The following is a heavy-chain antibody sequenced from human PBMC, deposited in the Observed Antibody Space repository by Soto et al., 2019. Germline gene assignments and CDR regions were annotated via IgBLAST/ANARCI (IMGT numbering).Heavy chain of an antibody. D-gene: IGHD3-10*01. CDR1: GFTFSSYA. J-gene: IGHJ5*02. V-gene: IGHV3-23*01. CDR2: ISGSGGST. Sequence: GGSLRLSCAASGFTFSSYAMSWVRQAPGKGLEWVSAISGSGGSTYYADSVKGRFTISRDNSKNTLYLQMNSLRAEDTAVYYCAKGRDYYGSGSYYNEGLSPPPGDDPWGQGTLVTVSS. CDR3: AKGRDYYGSGSYYNEGLSPPPGDDP.